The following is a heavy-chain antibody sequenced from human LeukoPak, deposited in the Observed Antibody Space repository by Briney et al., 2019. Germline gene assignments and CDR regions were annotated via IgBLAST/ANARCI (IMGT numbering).Heavy chain of an antibody. J-gene: IGHJ4*02. D-gene: IGHD2-2*02. V-gene: IGHV4-59*08. Sequence: SETLSLTCTVSGGSISSYYWSWIRQPPGKGLEWIGYIYYSGSTNYNPSLKSRVTISVDTSKNQFSLKLNSVTAADTAVFYCARCTSTSCYNFDYWGQGTLVTVSS. CDR1: GGSISSYY. CDR2: IYYSGST. CDR3: ARCTSTSCYNFDY.